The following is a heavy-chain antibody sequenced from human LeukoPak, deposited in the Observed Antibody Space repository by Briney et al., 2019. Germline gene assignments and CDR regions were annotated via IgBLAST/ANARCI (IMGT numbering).Heavy chain of an antibody. CDR1: GVSISSSNSY. CDR2: INHSGST. J-gene: IGHJ3*02. Sequence: PSETLSLTCSVSGVSISSSNSYWGWIRQPPGKGLEWIGEINHSGSTNYNPSLKSRVTISVDTSKNQFSLKVISMTAADTAAYCTKSDGYGLIRICGRGTMVTVSS. D-gene: IGHD3-10*01. V-gene: IGHV4-39*07. CDR3: KSDGYGLIRI.